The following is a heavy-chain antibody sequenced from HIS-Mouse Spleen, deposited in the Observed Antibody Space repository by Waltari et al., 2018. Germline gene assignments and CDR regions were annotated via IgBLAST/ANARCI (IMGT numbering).Heavy chain of an antibody. Sequence: QVQLVESGGGVVQPGRSLRVSGAASGLTFSSYAMHWVRQAPGKGLEWVAVISYDGSNKYYADSVKGRFTISRDNSKNTLYLQMNSLRAEDTAVYYCARRYSGYDLGYWGQGTLVTVSS. D-gene: IGHD5-12*01. J-gene: IGHJ4*02. CDR2: ISYDGSNK. V-gene: IGHV3-30*04. CDR1: GLTFSSYA. CDR3: ARRYSGYDLGY.